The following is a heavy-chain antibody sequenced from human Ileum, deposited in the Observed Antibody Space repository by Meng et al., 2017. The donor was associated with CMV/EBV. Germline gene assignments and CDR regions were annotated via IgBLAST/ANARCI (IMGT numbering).Heavy chain of an antibody. D-gene: IGHD3-22*01. CDR2: IIPIFGTA. Sequence: SVKVSCKASGGTFSSYAISWVRQAPGQGLEWMGGIIPIFGTANYAQKFQGRVTITTDESTSTAYMELSSLRSEDTAVYYCARGLVITNLAALESYYYYYGMDVWGQGTTVTVSS. V-gene: IGHV1-69*05. J-gene: IGHJ6*02. CDR1: GGTFSSYA. CDR3: ARGLVITNLAALESYYYYYGMDV.